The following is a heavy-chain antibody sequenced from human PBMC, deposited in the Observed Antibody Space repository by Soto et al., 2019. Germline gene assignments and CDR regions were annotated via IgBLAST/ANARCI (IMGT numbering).Heavy chain of an antibody. CDR3: ARGSRDGYFYVGYYYYGMDV. CDR2: IYYSGST. CDR1: GGSISSYY. J-gene: IGHJ6*02. Sequence: SETLSLTCTVSGGSISSYYWSWIRQPPGKGLEWIGYIYYSGSTNYNPSLKSRVTISVDTSKNQFSLKLSSVTAADTAVYYCARGSRDGYFYVGYYYYGMDVWGHGTMLTVFS. D-gene: IGHD3-16*01. V-gene: IGHV4-59*08.